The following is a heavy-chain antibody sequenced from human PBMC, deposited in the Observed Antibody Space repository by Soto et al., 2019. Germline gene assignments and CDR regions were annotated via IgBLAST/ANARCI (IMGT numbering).Heavy chain of an antibody. CDR1: GGSISSYY. CDR3: ARVQMATIQFDY. Sequence: SETLSLTCTVSGGSISSYYWSWIRQPPGKGLEWIGYIYYSGSTNYNPSLKSRVTISVDTSKNQFSLKLSSVTAADTAVYYCARVQMATIQFDYWGQGTLVTVSS. CDR2: IYYSGST. D-gene: IGHD5-12*01. V-gene: IGHV4-59*01. J-gene: IGHJ4*02.